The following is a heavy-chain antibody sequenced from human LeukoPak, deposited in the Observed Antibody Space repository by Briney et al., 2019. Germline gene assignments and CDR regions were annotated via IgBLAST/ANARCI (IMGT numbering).Heavy chain of an antibody. CDR2: IYYSGST. V-gene: IGHV4-59*08. D-gene: IGHD6-13*01. CDR3: ARHERAIAAAGI. J-gene: IGHJ4*02. Sequence: PSETLSLTCTVSGGSISSYYWSWIRQPPGKGLEWIGYIYYSGSTNYNPSLKSRVTISVDTSKNQFSLKLSSVTAADTAVYYCARHERAIAAAGIWGQGTLVTVSS. CDR1: GGSISSYY.